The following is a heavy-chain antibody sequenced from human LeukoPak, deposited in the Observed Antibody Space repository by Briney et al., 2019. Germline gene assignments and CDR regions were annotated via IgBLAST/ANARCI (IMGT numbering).Heavy chain of an antibody. CDR2: KYYSGSA. J-gene: IGHJ3*02. V-gene: IGHV4-31*03. Sequence: PSQTLSLTCNVSGVSVSDGRYYWTWIRQHPGKGLEGIGYKYYSGSAKYNPSLKSRLTIPIDTSKNQFSLQLTSVTAADTATYYCATPYCSSISCLDVFNMWGQGTRATVSS. D-gene: IGHD2-2*01. CDR1: GVSVSDGRYY. CDR3: ATPYCSSISCLDVFNM.